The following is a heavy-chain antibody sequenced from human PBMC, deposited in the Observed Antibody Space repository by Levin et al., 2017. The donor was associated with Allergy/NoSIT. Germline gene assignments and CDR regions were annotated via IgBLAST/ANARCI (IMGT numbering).Heavy chain of an antibody. CDR3: AKDRPPYYYGSGTFSAPYDY. CDR1: GFTFSSYG. CDR2: ISYDGSNK. Sequence: GGSLRLSCAASGFTFSSYGMHWVRQAPGKGLEWVAVISYDGSNKYYADSVKGRFTISRDNSKNTLYLQMNSLRAEDTAVYYCAKDRPPYYYGSGTFSAPYDYWGQGTLVTVSP. D-gene: IGHD3-10*01. V-gene: IGHV3-30*18. J-gene: IGHJ4*02.